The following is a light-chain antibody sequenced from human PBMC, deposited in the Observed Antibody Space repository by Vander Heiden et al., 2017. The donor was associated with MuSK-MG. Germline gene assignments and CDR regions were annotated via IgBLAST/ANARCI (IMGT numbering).Light chain of an antibody. Sequence: EIVMTQSPATLSVSPGERATLSCRASQSVSSNLAWYQQKPGQAPRLLIYGASTRATGIPARFSGSRSGTEFTLTISSLQSEDFAVYYCQQDNNCPLTFGGGTKVEIK. V-gene: IGKV3-15*01. CDR3: QQDNNCPLT. CDR2: GAS. J-gene: IGKJ4*01. CDR1: QSVSSN.